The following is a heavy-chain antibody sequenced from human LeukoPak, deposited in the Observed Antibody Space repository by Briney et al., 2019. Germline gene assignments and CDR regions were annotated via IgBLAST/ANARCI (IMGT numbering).Heavy chain of an antibody. D-gene: IGHD4-17*01. CDR2: INTDGLST. Sequence: GGSLRLSCAASGFISSSYWMHWVRQPPGKGLVYIACINTDGLSTSYADSVKGRFTISRDNAKNTLYLQMNSLRAEDTAVYYCARSRTYGDYGRGLDYWGQGTLVTVSS. CDR3: ARSRTYGDYGRGLDY. V-gene: IGHV3-74*01. CDR1: GFISSSYW. J-gene: IGHJ4*02.